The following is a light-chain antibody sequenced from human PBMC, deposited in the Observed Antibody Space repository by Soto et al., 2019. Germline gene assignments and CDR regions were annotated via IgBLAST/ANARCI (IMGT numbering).Light chain of an antibody. CDR2: VNSDGSH. Sequence: QPVLTQSPSASASLGASVKLTCTLSSGHSSYAIAWHQQQPEKGPRYLMKVNSDGSHTKGDGIPNRFAGSSSGTERYRTISSLQSEADADYYCQIWGTGTVIFGGGTKLTVL. V-gene: IGLV4-69*01. CDR1: SGHSSYA. CDR3: QIWGTGTVI. J-gene: IGLJ2*01.